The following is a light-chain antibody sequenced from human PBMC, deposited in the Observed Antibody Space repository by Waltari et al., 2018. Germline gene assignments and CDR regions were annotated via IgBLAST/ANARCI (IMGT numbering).Light chain of an antibody. J-gene: IGKJ5*01. V-gene: IGKV1-9*01. CDR2: ATS. Sequence: TQLTQSPSSLSASVGDRVTITCRASQAILGYFAWYQQRPGKAPKFLIYATSTLRSGVPSRFSGSGSGTDFTLTISDLQPEDFATYYCQQLKSYPITFGQGTRLEIK. CDR3: QQLKSYPIT. CDR1: QAILGY.